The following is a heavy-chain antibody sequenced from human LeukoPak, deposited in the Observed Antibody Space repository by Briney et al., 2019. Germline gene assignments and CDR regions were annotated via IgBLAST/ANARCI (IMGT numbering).Heavy chain of an antibody. CDR1: GFTFSSYW. CDR3: AREGMVRGVPDAFDL. J-gene: IGHJ3*01. CDR2: IKQDGIEK. Sequence: GGPLRLSCAASGFTFSSYWMDWVRRVPGKGPEWVANIKQDGIEKYFLGSVKGRFAISRDNAKDLLYLQMTSLRVEDTAVYYCAREGMVRGVPDAFDLWGQGTMVTVSS. D-gene: IGHD3-10*01. V-gene: IGHV3-7*01.